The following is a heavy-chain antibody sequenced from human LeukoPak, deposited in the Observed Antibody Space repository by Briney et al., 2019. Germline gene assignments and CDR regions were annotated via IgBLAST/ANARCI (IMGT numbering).Heavy chain of an antibody. Sequence: SKTLSLTCTVSGGSINSYYWSWIRQPAGKGLEWIGRIYNSGSTNYNPSLKSRVTMSIDTSKNQFSLKLTSVTAADTAVYYCARVNCGGDCPLFDYWGQGTLVTVSS. V-gene: IGHV4-4*07. J-gene: IGHJ4*02. CDR1: GGSINSYY. CDR3: ARVNCGGDCPLFDY. D-gene: IGHD2-21*02. CDR2: IYNSGST.